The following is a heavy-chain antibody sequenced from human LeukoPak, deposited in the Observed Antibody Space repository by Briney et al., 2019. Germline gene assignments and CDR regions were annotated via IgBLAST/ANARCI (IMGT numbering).Heavy chain of an antibody. Sequence: GGSLRLSCAASGFTFSDYYMSWIRQAPGKGLEWVSYISSSGSTIYYADSVKGRFTISRDNAKKALFLQMNSLRVEDTAVYYCARHYGDYRRHPFDYWGLGTLVTVSS. D-gene: IGHD4-17*01. J-gene: IGHJ4*02. CDR3: ARHYGDYRRHPFDY. CDR1: GFTFSDYY. CDR2: ISSSGSTI. V-gene: IGHV3-11*04.